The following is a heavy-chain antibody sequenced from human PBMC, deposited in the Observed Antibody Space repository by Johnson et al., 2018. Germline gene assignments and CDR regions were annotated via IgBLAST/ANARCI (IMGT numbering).Heavy chain of an antibody. J-gene: IGHJ3*02. V-gene: IGHV3-30*18. D-gene: IGHD2-2*01. Sequence: QVQLVQSGGGVVEAGRSLRLSCAASGFTFSSYGMHWVRQAPGKGLEWVAVISYDGSNKYYADSVKGRFTLSRDNSKKTLYRQMNSLRAEDTAVYYCAKDRPRYCSSTSCYVDIWGQGTMVTVSS. CDR1: GFTFSSYG. CDR3: AKDRPRYCSSTSCYVDI. CDR2: ISYDGSNK.